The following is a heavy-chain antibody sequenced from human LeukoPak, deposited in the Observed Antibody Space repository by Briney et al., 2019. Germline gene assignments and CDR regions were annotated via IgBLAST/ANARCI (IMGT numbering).Heavy chain of an antibody. V-gene: IGHV3-30*18. Sequence: PGGSLRLSCAASGFTFSSYGMHWVRQAPGKGLEWVAVISYDGSNKYYADSVKGRFTISRDNSKNTLYLQMNSLRAEDTAVYYCAKGTGFDWLLFDYWGQGTLVTVSS. CDR3: AKGTGFDWLLFDY. J-gene: IGHJ4*02. CDR1: GFTFSSYG. D-gene: IGHD3-9*01. CDR2: ISYDGSNK.